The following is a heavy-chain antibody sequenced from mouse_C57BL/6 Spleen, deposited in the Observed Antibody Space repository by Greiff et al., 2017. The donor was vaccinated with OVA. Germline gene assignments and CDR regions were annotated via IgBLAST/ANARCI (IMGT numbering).Heavy chain of an antibody. Sequence: QVQLQQPGAELVMPGASVKLSCKASGYTFTSYWMHWVKQRPGQGLEWIGEIDPSDSYTNYNQKFKGKSTLTVDKSSSTAYMQLSSLTSEDSAVYYCARQLGHGYWGQGTTLTVSS. V-gene: IGHV1-69*01. D-gene: IGHD4-1*02. CDR1: GYTFTSYW. CDR2: IDPSDSYT. CDR3: ARQLGHGY. J-gene: IGHJ2*01.